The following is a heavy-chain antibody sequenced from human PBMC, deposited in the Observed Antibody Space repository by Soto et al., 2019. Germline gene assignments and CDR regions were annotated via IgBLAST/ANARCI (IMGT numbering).Heavy chain of an antibody. CDR3: AKDLSVAVAGAL. J-gene: IGHJ4*02. D-gene: IGHD6-19*01. CDR2: IYSGGST. V-gene: IGHV3-53*01. Sequence: GGSLRLSCAASGFTVSSNYMSWVRQAPGKGLEWVSVIYSGGSTYYADSVKGRFTISRDNAKNTLYLQMNSLRDEDTAVYYCAKDLSVAVAGALWGQGTLVTVSS. CDR1: GFTVSSNY.